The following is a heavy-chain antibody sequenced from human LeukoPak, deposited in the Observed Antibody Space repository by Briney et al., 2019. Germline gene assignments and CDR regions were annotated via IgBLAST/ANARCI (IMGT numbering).Heavy chain of an antibody. V-gene: IGHV1-46*01. CDR2: INPSGGST. J-gene: IGHJ5*02. D-gene: IGHD3-22*01. CDR1: GYTFTSYY. Sequence: ASVKVSCKASGYTFTSYYMHWVRQAPGQGLEWMGIINPSGGSTSYAQKFQGRVTMTRDTSTSTVYMELSSLRSEDTAVYYCARDPDYYDSSGYFEEYRFDPWGQGTLVTVSS. CDR3: ARDPDYYDSSGYFEEYRFDP.